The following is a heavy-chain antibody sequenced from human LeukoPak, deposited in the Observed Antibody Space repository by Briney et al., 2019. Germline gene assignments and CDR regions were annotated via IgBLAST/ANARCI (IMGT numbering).Heavy chain of an antibody. D-gene: IGHD2/OR15-2a*01. CDR1: GFIFRDRG. CDR2: TRSRIYGGAP. CDR3: ARGQTVTGAKYYFDF. Sequence: GGSLRLSCLTSGFIFRDRGLGWVRQAPGLGLEWVSFTRSRIYGGAPEYAASVRGRFSVSRDDSQSIAYLQMNNLQSEDTAVYYCARGQTVTGAKYYFDFWSPGTLVTVSS. J-gene: IGHJ4*02. V-gene: IGHV3-49*04.